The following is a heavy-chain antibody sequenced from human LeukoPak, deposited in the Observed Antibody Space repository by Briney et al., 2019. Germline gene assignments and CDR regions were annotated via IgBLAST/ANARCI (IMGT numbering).Heavy chain of an antibody. J-gene: IGHJ5*02. V-gene: IGHV1-69*13. CDR2: IIPIFGTA. D-gene: IGHD6-13*01. CDR3: ARESSSSGGWFDP. Sequence: SVKVPCKASGGTFSSYAISWVRQAPGQGLEWMGGIIPIFGTANYAQKFQGRVTITADESTSTAYMELSSLRSEDTAVYYCARESSSSGGWFDPWGQGTLVTVSS. CDR1: GGTFSSYA.